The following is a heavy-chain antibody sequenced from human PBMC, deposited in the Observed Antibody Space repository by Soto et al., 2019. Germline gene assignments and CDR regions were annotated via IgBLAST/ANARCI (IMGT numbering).Heavy chain of an antibody. CDR3: AKGDYYYDSSGYSRDFDY. J-gene: IGHJ4*02. V-gene: IGHV3-30*18. CDR1: GFTFNSYG. CDR2: ISYDGSNK. D-gene: IGHD3-22*01. Sequence: GGSMRLSCAASGFTFNSYGMHWVRQDPGKGLEWVAVISYDGSNKYYADSVKGRFTISRDNSKNTLYLQMNSLRAEDTAVYYCAKGDYYYDSSGYSRDFDYWGQGTLVTVSS.